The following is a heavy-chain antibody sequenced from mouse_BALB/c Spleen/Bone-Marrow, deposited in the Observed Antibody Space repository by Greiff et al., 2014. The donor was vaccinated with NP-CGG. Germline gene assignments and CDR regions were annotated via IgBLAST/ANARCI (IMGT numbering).Heavy chain of an antibody. J-gene: IGHJ3*02. CDR2: IYPGSGST. CDR1: GLIFPSYW. Sequence: VQLQQPVAWMGRAGASLELSCHTSGLIFPSYWIHWVKQRSGQGLEWIARIYPGSGSTYYNEKFEGKATLTADKSSSTAYMQLSSLKSEDSAVYFCASGMTPGWFG. V-gene: IGHV1-76*01. CDR3: ASGMTPGWFG.